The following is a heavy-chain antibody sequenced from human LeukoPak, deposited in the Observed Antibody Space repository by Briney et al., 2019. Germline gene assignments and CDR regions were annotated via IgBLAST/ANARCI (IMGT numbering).Heavy chain of an antibody. CDR2: IHHSGDT. V-gene: IGHV4-59*08. J-gene: IGHJ2*01. CDR1: GGSISSSY. D-gene: IGHD3-10*01. CDR3: ARRGEKSGSARGWYFDV. Sequence: SETLSLTCTVSGGSISSSYWSWIRQPPRKGLQWIGYIHHSGDTNSNPSLKNRVTISIDTSRKQVSLKLKSVTAADTAVYCCARRGEKSGSARGWYFDVWGRGSLITVSS.